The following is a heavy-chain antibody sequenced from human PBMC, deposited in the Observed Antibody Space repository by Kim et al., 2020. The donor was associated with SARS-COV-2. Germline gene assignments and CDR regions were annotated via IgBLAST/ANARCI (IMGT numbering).Heavy chain of an antibody. CDR2: GSTI. J-gene: IGHJ4*02. V-gene: IGHV3-11*01. CDR3: ARADPMDY. Sequence: GSTIYYADSVKGRFTISRDNAKNSLYLQMNSLRAEDTAVYYCARADPMDYWGQGTLVTVSS.